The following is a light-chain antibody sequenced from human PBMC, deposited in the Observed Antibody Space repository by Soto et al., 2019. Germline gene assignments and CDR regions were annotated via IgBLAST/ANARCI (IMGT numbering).Light chain of an antibody. CDR1: QSVSSNY. Sequence: EIVLTQSPCTLSLSPGERATLSCRASQSVSSNYLAWYQQKPGQAPRLLIYGASSMATGIPDRFSGSGSGTEFTLTISRLEPEDLAVYYCHQYGISPFGGGTKVEI. CDR3: HQYGISP. CDR2: GAS. V-gene: IGKV3-20*01. J-gene: IGKJ4*01.